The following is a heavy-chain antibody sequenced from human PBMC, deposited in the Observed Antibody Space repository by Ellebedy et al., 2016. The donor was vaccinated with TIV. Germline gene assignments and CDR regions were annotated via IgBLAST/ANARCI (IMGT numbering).Heavy chain of an antibody. CDR1: GGSISSYY. V-gene: IGHV4-59*12. J-gene: IGHJ3*02. D-gene: IGHD6-19*01. Sequence: MPSETLSLTCTVSGGSISSYYWSWIRQPPGKGLAWIGYIYYSGSTNYNPSLKSRVTISVDTSKNQFSLKLSSVTAADTAVYYCARGQWLVPDDAFDIWGQGTMVTVSS. CDR2: IYYSGST. CDR3: ARGQWLVPDDAFDI.